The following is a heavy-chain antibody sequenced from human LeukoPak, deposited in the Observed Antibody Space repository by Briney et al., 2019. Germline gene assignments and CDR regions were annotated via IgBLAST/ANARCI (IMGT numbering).Heavy chain of an antibody. D-gene: IGHD1-1*01. V-gene: IGHV4-39*01. Sequence: SETLSLTCSVSGGSVTYSPYYFWGWIRQPPGKGLEWIATVSYSGVTYYNPSLNSRVTISVDASKNQFSLKVTSVTATDTAVYFCGRQSSDDNYPRCFDHWGQGTLVTVSS. J-gene: IGHJ4*02. CDR2: VSYSGVT. CDR3: GRQSSDDNYPRCFDH. CDR1: GGSVTYSPYY.